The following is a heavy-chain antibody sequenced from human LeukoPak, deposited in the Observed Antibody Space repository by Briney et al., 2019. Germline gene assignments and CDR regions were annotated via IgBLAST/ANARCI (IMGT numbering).Heavy chain of an antibody. CDR2: IVGSSST. CDR1: GFTSSNFA. CDR3: ARIGAGSSRDY. J-gene: IGHJ4*02. D-gene: IGHD6-13*01. V-gene: IGHV3-21*01. Sequence: SGGSLRLSCAASGFTSSNFAMTWVRQAPGKGLEWVSSIVGSSSTYYADSLKGRFTISRDNAKNSLYLQMNSLRAEDTAVYYCARIGAGSSRDYWGQGTLVTVSS.